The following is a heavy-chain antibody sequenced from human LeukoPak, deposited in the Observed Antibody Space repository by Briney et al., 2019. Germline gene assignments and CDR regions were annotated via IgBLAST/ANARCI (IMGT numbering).Heavy chain of an antibody. D-gene: IGHD3-22*01. CDR2: IYSGGST. J-gene: IGHJ4*02. Sequence: GGSLRLSCAASGFTVSSNYMSWVRQAPGKGLEWVSVIYSGGSTYYADSVKGRFTISRHNSKNTLYLQMNSLRAEDTAVYYCAKADDSSGYYYFDYWGQGTLVTVSS. CDR1: GFTVSSNY. CDR3: AKADDSSGYYYFDY. V-gene: IGHV3-53*04.